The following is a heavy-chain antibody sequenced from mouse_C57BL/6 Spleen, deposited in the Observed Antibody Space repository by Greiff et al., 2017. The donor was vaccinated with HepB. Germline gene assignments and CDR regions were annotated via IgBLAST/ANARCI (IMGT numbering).Heavy chain of an antibody. D-gene: IGHD2-4*01. CDR1: GYSITSGYY. J-gene: IGHJ4*01. Sequence: VQLQQSGPGLVKPSQSLSLTCSVTGYSITSGYYWNWIRQFPGNKLEWMGYISYDGSNNYNPSLKNRISITRDTSKNQFFLKLNSVTTEDTATYYCASPTMITTSGYAMDYWGQGTSVTVSS. V-gene: IGHV3-6*01. CDR2: ISYDGSN. CDR3: ASPTMITTSGYAMDY.